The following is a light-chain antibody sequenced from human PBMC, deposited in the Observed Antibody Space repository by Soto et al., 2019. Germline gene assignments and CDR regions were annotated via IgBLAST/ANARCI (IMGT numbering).Light chain of an antibody. CDR1: SSDVGGYNY. Sequence: QSALTQPASVSGSPGQSITISCTGTSSDVGGYNYVSWYQQHPGKAPKLMIYDVSNRPSGVSNRFSGSKSGNTASLTISGRQAEDEADYYCSSYTSSSLLFGGGTKLTVL. V-gene: IGLV2-14*03. CDR3: SSYTSSSLL. CDR2: DVS. J-gene: IGLJ2*01.